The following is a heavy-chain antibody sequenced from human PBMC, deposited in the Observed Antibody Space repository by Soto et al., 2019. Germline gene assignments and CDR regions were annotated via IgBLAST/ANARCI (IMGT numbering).Heavy chain of an antibody. CDR3: ARAHRPLLRFLDHPSQGWFDP. CDR1: GFTFSSYS. V-gene: IGHV3-48*02. J-gene: IGHJ5*02. Sequence: EGSLRLSCAASGFTFSSYSMNWVRQAPGKGLEWVSYISSSSSTIYYADSVKGRFTISRDNAKNSLYLQMNSLRDEDTAVYYCARAHRPLLRFLDHPSQGWFDPWGPVTSSPVSP. D-gene: IGHD3-3*01. CDR2: ISSSSSTI.